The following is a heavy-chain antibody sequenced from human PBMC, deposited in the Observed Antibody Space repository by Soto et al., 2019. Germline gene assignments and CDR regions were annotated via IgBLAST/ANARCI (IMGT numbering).Heavy chain of an antibody. CDR3: ARLPSRHLVDY. Sequence: SETLWLTGTVSGSSINSSGYYWVWIRQPPGKGLERSGSMFYGVSTYYNPSLKSRVTVSVDTSKNQFSLNLRSVTAADTAVYYCARLPSRHLVDYWGQGTLVTVSS. CDR1: GSSINSSGYY. V-gene: IGHV4-39*01. D-gene: IGHD3-3*02. J-gene: IGHJ4*02. CDR2: MFYGVST.